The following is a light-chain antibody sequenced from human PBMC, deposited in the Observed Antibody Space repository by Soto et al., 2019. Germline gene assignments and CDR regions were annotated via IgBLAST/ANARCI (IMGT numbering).Light chain of an antibody. J-gene: IGKJ4*01. CDR3: QQINSDPFT. V-gene: IGKV1-9*01. CDR2: AAS. Sequence: DIQLTQSPSFLSASLRDRVTITCRASQGISSYLAWYQQKPGKAPKLLIYAASTLQSGVTSKFNGSRSETEVTLTISCPQPEDFATDYCQQINSDPFTFGGGTKVGIK. CDR1: QGISSY.